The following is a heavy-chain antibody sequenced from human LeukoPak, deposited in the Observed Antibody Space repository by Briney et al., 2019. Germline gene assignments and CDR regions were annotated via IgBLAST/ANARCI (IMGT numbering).Heavy chain of an antibody. Sequence: GGSLRLSCAASGFTFSSYAMSWVRQAPGKGLEWVSTITGSGGNTYYADSVKGRFTISRDNSKNTLFLQMSSLRADDTAVYYCARAPYTNIWYRTFDYWGQGALVTVSS. CDR1: GFTFSSYA. CDR3: ARAPYTNIWYRTFDY. J-gene: IGHJ4*02. CDR2: ITGSGGNT. D-gene: IGHD6-13*01. V-gene: IGHV3-23*01.